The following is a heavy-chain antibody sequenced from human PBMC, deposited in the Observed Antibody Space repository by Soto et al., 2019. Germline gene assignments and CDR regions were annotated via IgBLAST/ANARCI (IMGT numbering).Heavy chain of an antibody. CDR3: ARWYGGNAGDY. CDR1: GYTFTSYD. CDR2: MNPNSGDT. Sequence: QVQLVQSGAEVKKPGASVKVSCKASGYTFTSYDITWVRQATGQGPEWMGWMNPNSGDTHYAQTFQGRVTMTRNTSISTAYMELGSLRSEDTAMYYCARWYGGNAGDYWGQGTLVTVSS. V-gene: IGHV1-8*01. D-gene: IGHD2-15*01. J-gene: IGHJ4*02.